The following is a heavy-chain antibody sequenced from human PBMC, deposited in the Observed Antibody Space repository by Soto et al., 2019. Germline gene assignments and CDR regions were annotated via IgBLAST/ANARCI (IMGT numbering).Heavy chain of an antibody. Sequence: AGGSLRLSCAASGFTFSSYGMHWVRQAPGKGLEWVAVIWYDGSNKYYADSVKGRFTISRDNSKNTLYLQMNSLRAEDTAVYYCAREGGGNCGGDCYSDYFDYWGQGTLVTVSS. D-gene: IGHD2-21*02. V-gene: IGHV3-33*01. CDR3: AREGGGNCGGDCYSDYFDY. J-gene: IGHJ4*02. CDR2: IWYDGSNK. CDR1: GFTFSSYG.